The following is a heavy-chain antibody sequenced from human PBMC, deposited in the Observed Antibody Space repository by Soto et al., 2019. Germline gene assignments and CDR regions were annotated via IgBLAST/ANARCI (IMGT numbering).Heavy chain of an antibody. J-gene: IGHJ5*02. CDR3: TRHGSGDYFLFDP. Sequence: EVQLVESGGGLVQPGGSLRLSCAASGFTFSSFWMHWVRQAPGKGLEWVSRASPDGTSTSYADSVKGRFTISRDNAKNTLFMQMNSLRAEDTAVYYCTRHGSGDYFLFDPWGQGTLGTV. CDR2: ASPDGTST. D-gene: IGHD4-17*01. CDR1: GFTFSSFW. V-gene: IGHV3-74*01.